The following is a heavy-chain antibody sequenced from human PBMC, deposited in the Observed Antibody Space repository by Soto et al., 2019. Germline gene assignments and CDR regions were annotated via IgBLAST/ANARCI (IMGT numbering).Heavy chain of an antibody. J-gene: IGHJ4*02. Sequence: QVHLVQSGAEVKKPGASVKVACNGSGYAFTTYGITWVRQAPGQGLEWMGWISAHNGNTNSAQKLQGRVTVTRDTPTSTAYMELRSLRSDDTAVYYCARGRYGDYWRQGALVTVSS. CDR2: ISAHNGNT. D-gene: IGHD1-1*01. CDR3: ARGRYGDY. CDR1: GYAFTTYG. V-gene: IGHV1-18*01.